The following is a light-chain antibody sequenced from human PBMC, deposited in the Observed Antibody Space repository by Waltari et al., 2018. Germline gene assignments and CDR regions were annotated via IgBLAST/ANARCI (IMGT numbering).Light chain of an antibody. CDR1: QSPVHSDGTTY. CDR2: KIS. V-gene: IGKV2-30*02. Sequence: DVVLTQSPLSLPVTLGQPASMSCRSSQSPVHSDGTTYLNWFHQRPGRSPRRLIYKISSRESGVPDRFSGSGSGTDFTLKISRVEAEDVGVYYCMQGSHWPRTFGQGTKLEI. CDR3: MQGSHWPRT. J-gene: IGKJ2*01.